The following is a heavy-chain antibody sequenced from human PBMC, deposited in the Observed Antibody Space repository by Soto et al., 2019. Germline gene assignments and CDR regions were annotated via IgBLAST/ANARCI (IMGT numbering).Heavy chain of an antibody. V-gene: IGHV1-2*02. CDR1: GYTFTGYY. D-gene: IGHD3-9*01. Sequence: ASVKVSCKASGYTFTGYYMHWVRQAPGQGLEWMGWINPNSGGTNYAQKFQGRVTMTRDTSISTAYMELSRLRSDDTAVYYCARVRLTGELYYDYYYVMDVWGQGTTVTVS. J-gene: IGHJ6*02. CDR3: ARVRLTGELYYDYYYVMDV. CDR2: INPNSGGT.